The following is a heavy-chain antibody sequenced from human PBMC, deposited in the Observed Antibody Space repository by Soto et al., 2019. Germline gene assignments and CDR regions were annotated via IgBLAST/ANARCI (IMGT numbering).Heavy chain of an antibody. V-gene: IGHV3-23*01. CDR3: AKWLRSGSFYCDF. CDR1: GFAFSSYA. Sequence: PGGSLRLSCAASGFAFSSYAMSWVRQAPGKGLEWVSAISGSGGSTYYADSVKGRFTISRDNSKNTLYLQMNSLRAEDTAVYYCAKWLRSGSFYCDFWGQGTMVTVSS. D-gene: IGHD6-19*01. CDR2: ISGSGGST. J-gene: IGHJ4*02.